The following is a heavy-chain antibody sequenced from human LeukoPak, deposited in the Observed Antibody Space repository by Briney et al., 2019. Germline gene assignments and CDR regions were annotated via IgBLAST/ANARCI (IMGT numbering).Heavy chain of an antibody. V-gene: IGHV4-30-4*01. D-gene: IGHD3-9*01. Sequence: SETLSLTCTVSGGSISSGDYYWSWIRQPPGKGLEWIGYIYYSGSTYYNPSLKSRVTISVDTSKNQFSLKLSSVTAADTAVYYCARSEATYYDILTGCLFDYWGQGTLVTVSS. CDR3: ARSEATYYDILTGCLFDY. J-gene: IGHJ4*02. CDR1: GGSISSGDYY. CDR2: IYYSGST.